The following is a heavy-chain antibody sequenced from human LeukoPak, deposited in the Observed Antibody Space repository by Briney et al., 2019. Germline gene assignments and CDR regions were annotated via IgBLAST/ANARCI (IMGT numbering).Heavy chain of an antibody. Sequence: GGSLRLSCAASGFGFSVYEMNWLRRAPGKGLEWVSYISLRGNTIYYADSVKGRFTISRDDDKKSLYLQLNSLRVEDTAVYYCARGGAFDTWGRGTMVTVSS. D-gene: IGHD1-26*01. V-gene: IGHV3-48*03. CDR1: GFGFSVYE. J-gene: IGHJ3*02. CDR3: ARGGAFDT. CDR2: ISLRGNTI.